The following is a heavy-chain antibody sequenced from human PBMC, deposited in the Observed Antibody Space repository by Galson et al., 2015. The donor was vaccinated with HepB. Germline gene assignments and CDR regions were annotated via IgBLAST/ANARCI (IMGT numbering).Heavy chain of an antibody. Sequence: TLSLTCTVSGGSISSSSYYWGWIRQPAGKGLEWIGRINTSGSTNYNPSLKSRVTMSVDTSKNQFSLKLTSVTAADTAVYYCVRVNYGGDSGAFDIWGQGTMVTVSS. CDR3: VRVNYGGDSGAFDI. V-gene: IGHV4-61*02. CDR2: INTSGST. CDR1: GGSISSSSYY. D-gene: IGHD4-23*01. J-gene: IGHJ3*02.